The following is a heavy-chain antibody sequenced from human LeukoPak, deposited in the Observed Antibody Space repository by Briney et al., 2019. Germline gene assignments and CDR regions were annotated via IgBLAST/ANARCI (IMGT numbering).Heavy chain of an antibody. CDR1: GFTVSNKY. J-gene: IGHJ4*02. V-gene: IGHV3-53*01. Sequence: GGSLRLSCAASGFTVSNKYMSWVRQAPGKGLEWVSVIYSGGSTYYADSVKGRFTISRDNSKNTVHLQMNSLRAEDTAVYYCARDSAGYFDYWGQGTLVTVSS. CDR3: ARDSAGYFDY. CDR2: IYSGGST.